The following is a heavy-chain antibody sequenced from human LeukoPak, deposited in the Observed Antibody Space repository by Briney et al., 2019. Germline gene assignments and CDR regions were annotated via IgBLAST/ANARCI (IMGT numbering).Heavy chain of an antibody. Sequence: GGSLRLSCAVSGFTLSSNYMAWIRQAPGKGLEWVSIIYSGGTIYYADSVKGRFTISRDNSRSTVYLQMNSLSVEDTAVYFCSTEDVSGSFDYWGQGTPVTVSS. V-gene: IGHV3-53*01. CDR1: GFTLSSNY. J-gene: IGHJ4*02. D-gene: IGHD3-10*01. CDR2: IYSGGTI. CDR3: STEDVSGSFDY.